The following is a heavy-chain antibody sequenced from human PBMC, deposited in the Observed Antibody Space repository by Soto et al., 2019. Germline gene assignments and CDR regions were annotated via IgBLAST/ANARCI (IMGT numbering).Heavy chain of an antibody. CDR2: IYYTGGSP. J-gene: IGHJ4*02. D-gene: IGHD2-2*01. Sequence: SETLSLTCTASGGSIRTYYWSWIRQPPGKGLEWIGYIYYTGGSPNYTPSLKSRVAIPGARSKNLLSLKLTSVPAADTAVYYWARLGGFYQAFDSWGQGTLVTVSS. V-gene: IGHV4-59*08. CDR3: ARLGGFYQAFDS. CDR1: GGSIRTYY.